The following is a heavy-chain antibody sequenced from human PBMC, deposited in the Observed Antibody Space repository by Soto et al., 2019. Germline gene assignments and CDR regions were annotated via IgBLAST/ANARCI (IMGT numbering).Heavy chain of an antibody. J-gene: IGHJ4*02. D-gene: IGHD1-26*01. CDR2: IDHSGST. CDR3: ARRGGGNYPFYLDY. Sequence: SETLSLTCGVYGGSFSGDYWSWIRQPPGKGLEWIGEIDHSGSTNYNPSLKSRVSISVDTSKRQFSLKLSFVTAADTAVYYCARRGGGNYPFYLDYWGQGALVTVS. V-gene: IGHV4-34*01. CDR1: GGSFSGDY.